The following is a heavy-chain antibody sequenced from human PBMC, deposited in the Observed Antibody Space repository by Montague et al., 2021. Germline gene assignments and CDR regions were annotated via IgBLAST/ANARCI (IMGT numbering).Heavy chain of an antibody. J-gene: IGHJ5*02. D-gene: IGHD4-17*01. CDR2: IWHDGSEK. CDR1: GFTFRNYG. V-gene: IGHV3-33*06. Sequence: SLRLSCAGSGFTFRNYGMHWVRQAPGKGLEWVAVIWHDGSEKFYADSVKGRFTISRDNSKNTLYLQMDSLKAEDTAVYYCTKDQDDYGDYVDWVDTWGQGTLVTVSS. CDR3: TKDQDDYGDYVDWVDT.